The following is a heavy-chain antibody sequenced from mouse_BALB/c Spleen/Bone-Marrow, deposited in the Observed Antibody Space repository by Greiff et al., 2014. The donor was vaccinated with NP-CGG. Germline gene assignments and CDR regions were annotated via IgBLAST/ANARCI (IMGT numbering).Heavy chain of an antibody. CDR1: GYTFTSYW. CDR3: AITTVVATGDY. V-gene: IGHV1-69*02. J-gene: IGHJ2*01. Sequence: VQLQQSGAELVKPGASVKLSCKASGYTFTSYWMHWVKQRPGQGLEWIGEIDPSDSYTNYNQKFKGKATLTVDKSPSTAYMQLSSLTSEDSAVYYCAITTVVATGDYWGQGTTLTVSS. D-gene: IGHD1-1*01. CDR2: IDPSDSYT.